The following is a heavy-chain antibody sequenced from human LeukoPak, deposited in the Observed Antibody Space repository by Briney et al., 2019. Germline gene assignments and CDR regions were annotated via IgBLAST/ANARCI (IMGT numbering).Heavy chain of an antibody. J-gene: IGHJ4*02. CDR2: IYYSGST. CDR1: GGSISSSSYY. D-gene: IGHD4-17*01. Sequence: PSETLSLTCTVSGGSISSSSYYWGWIRQPPGKGLEWIGSIYYSGSTYYNPSLKSRVTISVDTSKNQFSLKLSSVTAADTAVYYCARGGFYGDYQSPFDYWGQGTLVTVSS. CDR3: ARGGFYGDYQSPFDY. V-gene: IGHV4-39*07.